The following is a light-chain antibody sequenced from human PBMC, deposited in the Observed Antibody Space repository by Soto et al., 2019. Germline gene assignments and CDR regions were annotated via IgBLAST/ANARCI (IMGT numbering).Light chain of an antibody. CDR3: QQRSNWPPIT. J-gene: IGKJ5*01. Sequence: SVLTQSPATLCLSPRERDKICCRASQSVSSYLAWYQQKPGQAPRLLIYDASNRATGIPARFSGSGSGTDFTLTISSLEPEDFAVYYCQQRSNWPPITFGQGTRLEI. CDR2: DAS. V-gene: IGKV3-11*01. CDR1: QSVSSY.